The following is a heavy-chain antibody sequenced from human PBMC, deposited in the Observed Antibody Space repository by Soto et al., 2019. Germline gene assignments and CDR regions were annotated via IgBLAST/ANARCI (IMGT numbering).Heavy chain of an antibody. CDR2: IIPIFGTA. Sequence: RASVKVSCKASGGTFSSYAISWVRQAPGQGLEWMGGIIPIFGTANYAQTFQGRVTITADKSTSTAYMELSSLRSEDTAMYYCARLAFPLAPRFLEWLPGDYWGRGTLVTVSS. J-gene: IGHJ4*02. CDR1: GGTFSSYA. D-gene: IGHD3-3*01. V-gene: IGHV1-69*06. CDR3: ARLAFPLAPRFLEWLPGDY.